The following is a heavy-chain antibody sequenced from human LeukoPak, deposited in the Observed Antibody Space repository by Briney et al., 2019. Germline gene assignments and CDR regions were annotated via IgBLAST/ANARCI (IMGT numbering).Heavy chain of an antibody. CDR2: IHYSGST. J-gene: IGHJ4*02. CDR3: ARVLTIFGVVTPYFDY. Sequence: SETLSLTCTVSGDSISGYFWSWIRQPPGKGLEWIGYIHYSGSTNYNPSLKSRVSISVDTSKNQFSLKLSSVTAADTAIYYCARVLTIFGVVTPYFDYWGQGTLVTVSS. V-gene: IGHV4-59*01. CDR1: GDSISGYF. D-gene: IGHD3-3*01.